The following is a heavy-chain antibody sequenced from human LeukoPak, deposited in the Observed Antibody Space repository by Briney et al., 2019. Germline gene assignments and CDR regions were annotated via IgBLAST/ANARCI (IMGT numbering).Heavy chain of an antibody. V-gene: IGHV4-38-2*02. Sequence: SETLSLTCTVSGYSISSGYYWGWIRPPPGKGLEWIGSIYHSGSTYYNPSLKSRVTISVDTSKNQFSLKLSSVTAADTAVYYCASGQQLVRGDGLNYWGQGTLVTVSS. D-gene: IGHD6-13*01. CDR1: GYSISSGYY. CDR2: IYHSGST. CDR3: ASGQQLVRGDGLNY. J-gene: IGHJ4*02.